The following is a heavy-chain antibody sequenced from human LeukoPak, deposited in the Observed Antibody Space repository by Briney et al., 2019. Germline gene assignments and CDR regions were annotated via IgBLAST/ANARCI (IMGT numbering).Heavy chain of an antibody. CDR3: ARRIGDPSPGWFDP. D-gene: IGHD3-10*01. V-gene: IGHV4-59*01. CDR1: GGSISSYY. Sequence: SETLSLTCTVSGGSISSYYWSWIRQPPGKGLEGMGYIYYSGSTNYNPSLKSRVTISVDTSKNQFSLKLSSVTAADTAVYYCARRIGDPSPGWFDPWGQGTLVTVSS. J-gene: IGHJ5*02. CDR2: IYYSGST.